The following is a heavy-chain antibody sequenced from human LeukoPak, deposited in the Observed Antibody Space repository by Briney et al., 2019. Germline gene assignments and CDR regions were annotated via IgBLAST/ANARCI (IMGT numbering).Heavy chain of an antibody. J-gene: IGHJ4*02. D-gene: IGHD6-19*01. CDR3: AKVAVVAGRTRTPPDY. CDR1: GFTFSSYE. Sequence: GGSLRLSCAASGFTFSSYEMNWVRQAPGKGLEWVSYISSSGSTTYYADSVKGRFTISRDNSKGTLYLQMNSLRAEDTAIYYCAKVAVVAGRTRTPPDYWGQGTLVTVSS. CDR2: ISSSGSTT. V-gene: IGHV3-48*03.